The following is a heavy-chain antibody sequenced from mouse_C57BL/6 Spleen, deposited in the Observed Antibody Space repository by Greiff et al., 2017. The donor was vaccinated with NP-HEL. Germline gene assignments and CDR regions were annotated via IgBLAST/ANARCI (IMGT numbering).Heavy chain of an antibody. J-gene: IGHJ3*01. Sequence: VQLQQSGAELVRPGASVKLSCTASGFNIKDDYMHWVKQRPEQGLEWIGWIDPENGDTEYASKFQGKATITADTSSNTAYLQLSSLTSEDTAVYYCLRGAWFAYWGQGTLVTVSA. CDR3: LRGAWFAY. V-gene: IGHV14-4*01. CDR1: GFNIKDDY. CDR2: IDPENGDT.